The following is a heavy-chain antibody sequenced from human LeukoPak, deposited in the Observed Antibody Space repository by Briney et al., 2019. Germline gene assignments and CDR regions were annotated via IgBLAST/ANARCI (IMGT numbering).Heavy chain of an antibody. CDR3: ARSSGFFYYFDY. V-gene: IGHV1-2*02. Sequence: ASVKVSCKASGYALTGYYFHWVRQAPGQGLEWMGWINPNIGDTNYAEKFQGRVTLTRDTSINIACMEPSRLTSDDTAVYYCARSSGFFYYFDYWGQGTLVTVSS. CDR1: GYALTGYY. J-gene: IGHJ4*02. D-gene: IGHD3-22*01. CDR2: INPNIGDT.